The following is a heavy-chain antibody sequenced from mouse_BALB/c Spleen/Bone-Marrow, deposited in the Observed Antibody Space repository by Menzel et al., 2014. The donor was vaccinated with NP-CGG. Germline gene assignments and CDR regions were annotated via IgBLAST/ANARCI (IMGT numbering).Heavy chain of an antibody. Sequence: VQLQQPGAELARPGASVKMSCKASGYTFTSYTMHWVKQRPGQGLEWIGYINPSSGYTNYNQKFKDKATLTADKSSSTAYMQLSSLTSEDSAVYYCARAAYYRYDEGAWFAYWGQGTLVTVSA. CDR3: ARAAYYRYDEGAWFAY. CDR1: GYTFTSYT. V-gene: IGHV1-4*01. J-gene: IGHJ3*01. D-gene: IGHD2-14*01. CDR2: INPSSGYT.